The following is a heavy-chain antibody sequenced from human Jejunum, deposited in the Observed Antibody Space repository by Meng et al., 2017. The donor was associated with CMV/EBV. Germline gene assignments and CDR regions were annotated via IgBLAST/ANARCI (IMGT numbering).Heavy chain of an antibody. CDR1: GCPFNIYD. Sequence: QGQVVDAGGVVVKPGGSLRLSCVTSGCPFNIYDMHWVRQAPGKGLDWVTCIRHDGSEDFYVDSVKGRFTISRDNSKNTLYLQMNSLRVDDSALYYCTKGGFDSWGQGTLVTVSS. CDR3: TKGGFDS. CDR2: IRHDGSED. J-gene: IGHJ4*02. V-gene: IGHV3-30*02. D-gene: IGHD2-15*01.